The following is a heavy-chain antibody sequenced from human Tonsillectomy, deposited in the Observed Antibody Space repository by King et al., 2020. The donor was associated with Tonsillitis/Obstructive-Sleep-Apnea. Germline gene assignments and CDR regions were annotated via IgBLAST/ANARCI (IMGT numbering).Heavy chain of an antibody. CDR1: GFTVSSNY. D-gene: IGHD6-13*01. V-gene: IGHV3-53*01. CDR3: AGSSSWYSFDY. CDR2: IYSGGST. J-gene: IGHJ4*02. Sequence: VQLVESGGGLIQPGGSLRLSCAASGFTVSSNYMSWVRQAPGKGLEWVSVIYSGGSTYYADSVKGRFTISRDNSKNTLYRQMNSLRSEDTAVYYCAGSSSWYSFDYWGQGTLVTVSS.